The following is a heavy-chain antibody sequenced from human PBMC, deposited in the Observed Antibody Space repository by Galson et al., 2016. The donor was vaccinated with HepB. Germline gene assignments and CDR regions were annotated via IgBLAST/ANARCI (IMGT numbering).Heavy chain of an antibody. D-gene: IGHD6-13*01. J-gene: IGHJ5*01. CDR1: GFAFSSYG. Sequence: SLRLSCAASGFAFSSYGIHWVRLAPGKGLEWVAVVSYDGNYKYYADSVKGRFTISRDNSKNILYLQMNSLRADDTALYFCARVGLGYSSSLPDSWGQGIMVIVSS. CDR2: VSYDGNYK. CDR3: ARVGLGYSSSLPDS. V-gene: IGHV3-30*03.